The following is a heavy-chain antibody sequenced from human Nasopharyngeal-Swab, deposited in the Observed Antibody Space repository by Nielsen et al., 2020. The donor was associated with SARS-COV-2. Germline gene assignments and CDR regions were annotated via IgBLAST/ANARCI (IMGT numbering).Heavy chain of an antibody. CDR2: INPNSGGT. J-gene: IGHJ4*02. V-gene: IGHV1-2*06. D-gene: IGHD2-15*01. Sequence: VCQMPGKGLEWMGRINPNSGGTNYAQKFQGRVTMTRDTSISTAYMELSRLRSDDTAVYYCARDQRGPLGSDYWGQGTLVTVSS. CDR3: ARDQRGPLGSDY.